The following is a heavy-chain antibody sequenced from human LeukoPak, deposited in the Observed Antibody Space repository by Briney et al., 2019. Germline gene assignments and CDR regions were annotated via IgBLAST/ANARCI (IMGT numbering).Heavy chain of an antibody. CDR3: ARESRTDKWFDP. J-gene: IGHJ5*02. V-gene: IGHV1-2*02. CDR2: INPNSGGT. D-gene: IGHD2-2*01. Sequence: ASVKVSCKASGYTFTGYYMHWVRQAPGQGLEWMGWINPNSGGTKFAQRFVGRVTMIRDTSINTAYMQLSSLTSDDTGVYYCARESRTDKWFDPWGQGTLVTVSS. CDR1: GYTFTGYY.